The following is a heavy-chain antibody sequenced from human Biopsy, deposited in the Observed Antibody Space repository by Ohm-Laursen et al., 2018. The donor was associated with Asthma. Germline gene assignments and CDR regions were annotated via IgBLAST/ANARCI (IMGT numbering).Heavy chain of an antibody. Sequence: PSVKVSCKISGYTLTDLSMHWVRQAPGQGLEWMGGHDHEEGGTVNARRFQGRVTMTEDTSTDTAYMELSSLSSDDTAVYYCASDFPKDYVRYNFQFWGQGTLVTVSS. V-gene: IGHV1-24*01. CDR2: HDHEEGGT. CDR1: GYTLTDLS. J-gene: IGHJ4*02. D-gene: IGHD4-17*01. CDR3: ASDFPKDYVRYNFQF.